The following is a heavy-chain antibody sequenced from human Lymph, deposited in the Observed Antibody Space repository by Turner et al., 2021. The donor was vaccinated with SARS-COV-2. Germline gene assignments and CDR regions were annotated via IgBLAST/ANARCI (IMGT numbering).Heavy chain of an antibody. J-gene: IGHJ4*02. V-gene: IGHV3-30-3*01. CDR1: GFTFSSYA. D-gene: IGHD7-27*01. Sequence: QVQLVESGVGVFQPGRSLRLSCAASGFTFSSYAMNWVRQAPGKGLEWVTLISYDGSNKYYADSVKGRFTISRDNSKNTLYLQMNSLRAEDTAVYYCARSGPNFDFWGQGTLVTVSS. CDR2: ISYDGSNK. CDR3: ARSGPNFDF.